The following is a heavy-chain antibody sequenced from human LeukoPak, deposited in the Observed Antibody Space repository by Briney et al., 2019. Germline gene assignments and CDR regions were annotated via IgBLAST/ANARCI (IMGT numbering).Heavy chain of an antibody. CDR3: ARADRGGDYVWGSYPRGPDY. J-gene: IGHJ4*02. CDR1: GFTFSSYA. CDR2: ISYDGSNK. D-gene: IGHD3-16*02. Sequence: GGSLRLSCAASGFTFSSYAMHWVRQAPGKGLEWVAVISYDGSNKYYADSVKGRFTISRDNSKNTLYLQMNSLRAEDTAVYYCARADRGGDYVWGSYPRGPDYWGQGTLVTVSS. V-gene: IGHV3-30*04.